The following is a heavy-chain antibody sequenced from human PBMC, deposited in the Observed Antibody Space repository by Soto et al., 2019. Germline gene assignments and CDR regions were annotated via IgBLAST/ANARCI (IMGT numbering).Heavy chain of an antibody. D-gene: IGHD6-13*01. J-gene: IGHJ5*02. Sequence: SVKVSCQASGYTFTSYAISWVRQAPGQGLEWMGGIIPIFGTANYAQKFQGRVTITADESTSTAYMELSSLRSEDTAVYYCARDQEAAAGPYNWFDPWGQGTLVTVSS. CDR1: GYTFTSYA. CDR2: IIPIFGTA. CDR3: ARDQEAAAGPYNWFDP. V-gene: IGHV1-69*13.